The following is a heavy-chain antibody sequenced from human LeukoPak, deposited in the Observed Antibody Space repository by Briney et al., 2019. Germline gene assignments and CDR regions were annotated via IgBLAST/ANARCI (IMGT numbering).Heavy chain of an antibody. CDR1: GGSISSYY. Sequence: PSETLSLTCTVSGGSISSYYWSWIRQPPGKGLEWIGYIYYSGSTNYNPSLKSRVTISVDTSKNQYSLKVSSVTAADTAVYYCARHRDWSNWFDPWGQGTLVTVSS. J-gene: IGHJ5*02. D-gene: IGHD1-1*01. CDR3: ARHRDWSNWFDP. V-gene: IGHV4-59*08. CDR2: IYYSGST.